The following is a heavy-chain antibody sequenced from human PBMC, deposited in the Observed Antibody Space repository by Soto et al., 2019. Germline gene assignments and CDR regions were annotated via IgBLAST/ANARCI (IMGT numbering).Heavy chain of an antibody. D-gene: IGHD6-13*01. CDR3: ARIHSSSWLNWFDP. Sequence: QVQLQESGPGLVKPSETLSLTCTVSGGSVSSGSYYWSWIRQPPGKGLEWIGYIDYSGSTTYNLSLKSRVPISVDTSKNQFSLKLSSVTAADTAVYYCARIHSSSWLNWFDPWGQGTLVTVSS. CDR1: GGSVSSGSYY. V-gene: IGHV4-61*01. J-gene: IGHJ5*02. CDR2: IDYSGST.